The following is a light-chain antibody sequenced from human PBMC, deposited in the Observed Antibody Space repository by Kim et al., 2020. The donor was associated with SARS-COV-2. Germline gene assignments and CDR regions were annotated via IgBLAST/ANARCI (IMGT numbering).Light chain of an antibody. CDR1: QSVRSS. CDR3: QQYYTWSALT. J-gene: IGKJ4*01. CDR2: DAS. V-gene: IGKV3D-15*01. Sequence: PRESAAHSCRARQSVRSSLAWYQQRTGQAPSLLIYDASTRATGVPARFTGSGSGTEFTLTISSLQSEDFAVYFCQQYYTWSALTFGGGTKVYIK.